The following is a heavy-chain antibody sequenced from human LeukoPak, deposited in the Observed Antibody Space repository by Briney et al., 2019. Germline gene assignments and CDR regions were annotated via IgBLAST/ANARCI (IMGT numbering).Heavy chain of an antibody. Sequence: ASVKVSCTASGYTFSSYGITWVRQAPGQGLEWMGWISAYNGNTNYAQNLRGRVTMTTDTSASTAYMELRSLRSDDTAMYYCARDRVGLELDSGADYWGQGTLVTVSS. J-gene: IGHJ4*02. V-gene: IGHV1-18*01. CDR3: ARDRVGLELDSGADY. CDR1: GYTFSSYG. D-gene: IGHD1-7*01. CDR2: ISAYNGNT.